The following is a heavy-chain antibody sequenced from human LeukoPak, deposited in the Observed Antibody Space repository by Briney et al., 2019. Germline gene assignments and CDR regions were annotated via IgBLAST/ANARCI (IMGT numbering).Heavy chain of an antibody. CDR1: GGSFSGYY. V-gene: IGHV4-34*01. CDR2: INHSGST. J-gene: IGHJ6*02. Sequence: SETLFLTCAVYGGSFSGYYWSGIRQPPGRGLEGIGEINHSGSTNYNPSLKSRVNISVDTSKNQFSLKLSSVTAADTAVYYCAIQSAGYSSRWYPSYYYYRRVLWGQGTTVSVSS. CDR3: AIQSAGYSSRWYPSYYYYRRVL. D-gene: IGHD6-13*01.